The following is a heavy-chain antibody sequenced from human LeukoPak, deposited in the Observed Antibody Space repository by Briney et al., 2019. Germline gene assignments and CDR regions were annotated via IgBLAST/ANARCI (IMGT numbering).Heavy chain of an antibody. CDR3: AKGNIAELPAATYY. V-gene: IGHV3-30*18. D-gene: IGHD2-2*01. J-gene: IGHJ4*02. CDR1: GFTFSAYG. CDR2: VSSDGSKK. Sequence: PGRSLRHSCAASGFTFSAYGMHWVRQAPGKGLEWVAVVSSDGSKKDYADSVKGRFTISRDKSKNTLFLQMNSLRAEDTAVYYCAKGNIAELPAATYYWGQGTLVTVSS.